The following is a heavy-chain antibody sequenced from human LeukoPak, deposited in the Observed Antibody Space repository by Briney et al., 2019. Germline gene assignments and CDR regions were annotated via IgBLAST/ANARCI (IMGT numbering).Heavy chain of an antibody. J-gene: IGHJ6*02. CDR1: GGSISSYY. D-gene: IGHD6-19*01. CDR3: ARHSTEYSSGWYPSYYYYGMDV. CDR2: IYYSGST. V-gene: IGHV4-59*08. Sequence: SETLSLTCTVSGGSISSYYWSWIRQPPGKGLEWIGYIYYSGSTNYNPSLKSRVTISVDTSKNQFSLKLSSVTAADTAVYYCARHSTEYSSGWYPSYYYYGMDVWGQGTTVTVSS.